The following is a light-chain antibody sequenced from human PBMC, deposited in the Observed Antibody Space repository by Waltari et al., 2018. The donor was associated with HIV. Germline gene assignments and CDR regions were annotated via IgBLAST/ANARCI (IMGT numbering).Light chain of an antibody. J-gene: IGLJ3*02. CDR1: RLGCHY. Sequence: SSDLTQPPSVSVSPGQTASTTCPGDRLGCHYACCYQKKPGRCPVRVIYQDNKRPSGIPERFSGSNSGDTATLTISGTQAMDEADYYCQVWDSNTYVTFGGGTKLTVL. V-gene: IGLV3-1*01. CDR2: QDN. CDR3: QVWDSNTYVT.